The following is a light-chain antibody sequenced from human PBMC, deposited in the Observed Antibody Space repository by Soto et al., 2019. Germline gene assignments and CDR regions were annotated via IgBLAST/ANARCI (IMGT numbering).Light chain of an antibody. V-gene: IGLV3-1*01. CDR3: RAWGSSTADVV. J-gene: IGLJ2*01. CDR2: QDS. CDR1: KLGDKY. Sequence: SYELTQPPSVSVSPGQTASITCSGDKLGDKYACWYQQKPGQSPVLVIYQDSKRPSGIPERFSGSNSGNTATLTISGTQAMDEADYYCRAWGSSTADVVFGGGTKVTVL.